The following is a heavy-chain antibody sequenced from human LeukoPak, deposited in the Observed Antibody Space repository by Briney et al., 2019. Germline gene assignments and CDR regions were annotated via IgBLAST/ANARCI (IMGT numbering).Heavy chain of an antibody. CDR2: IYYSGST. V-gene: IGHV4-39*01. CDR1: GGSISSSSYY. Sequence: SETLSLTCTVSGGSISSSSYYWGWIRQPPGKGLEWIGSIYYSGSTYYNPSLKSRVTISVDTSKNQFSLKLSSVTAADTAVYYCARYASGSYRIAAFDIWGQGTKVTVSS. D-gene: IGHD1-26*01. J-gene: IGHJ3*02. CDR3: ARYASGSYRIAAFDI.